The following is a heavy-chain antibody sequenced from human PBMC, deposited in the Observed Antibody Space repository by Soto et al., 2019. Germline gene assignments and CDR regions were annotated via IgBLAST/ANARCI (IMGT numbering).Heavy chain of an antibody. V-gene: IGHV4-39*01. CDR3: ARSTWILTYYYFES. J-gene: IGHJ4*02. CDR1: VVSISSSDYY. CDR2: ILHTGST. D-gene: IGHD5-18*01. Sequence: SETLSLTCSFTVVSISSSDYYCVWMRQPPWKGLEWIVSILHTGSTYYNPSLESRVTISVDTSKNQFSLQLSSVTAADTAVYYCARSTWILTYYYFESWGQGTLVTVSS.